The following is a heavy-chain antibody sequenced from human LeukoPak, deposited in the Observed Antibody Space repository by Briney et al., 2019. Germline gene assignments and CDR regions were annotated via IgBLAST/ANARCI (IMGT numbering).Heavy chain of an antibody. CDR1: GGSISSYY. D-gene: IGHD1-26*01. J-gene: IGHJ4*02. CDR2: IYYSGST. Sequence: SETLSLTCTVSGGSISSYYWSWIRQPPGKGLEWIGYIYYSGSTNYNPSLKSRVTISVDTSKNQFSLKLSSVTAADTAVYYCARAIVGAKTIDYWGQGTLVTVSS. CDR3: ARAIVGAKTIDY. V-gene: IGHV4-59*01.